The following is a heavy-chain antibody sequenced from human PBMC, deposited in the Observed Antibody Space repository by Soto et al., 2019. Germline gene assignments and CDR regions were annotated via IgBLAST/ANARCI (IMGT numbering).Heavy chain of an antibody. D-gene: IGHD1-26*01. Sequence: PSETLSLTCTVSGDSMTKYYWSWMRQPAGKGLEWIGRVYTSGSTNYNPSLKSRVTMSIDTSNNHFSLALKSVSAADTAVYYCARTVGAAYYFDFWGQGXLVTVYS. CDR3: ARTVGAAYYFDF. CDR2: VYTSGST. V-gene: IGHV4-4*07. J-gene: IGHJ4*02. CDR1: GDSMTKYY.